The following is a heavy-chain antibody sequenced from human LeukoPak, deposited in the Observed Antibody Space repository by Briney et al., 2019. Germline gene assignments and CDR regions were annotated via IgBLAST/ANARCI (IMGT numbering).Heavy chain of an antibody. Sequence: GGSLRLSCAASGFTFSSYSMNWVRQAPGKGLEWVSSISSSSSYIYYADSVKGRFTISRDNAKNSLYLQMNSLRAEDTAVYYCARASRYYYDSSGYYFEYWGQGTLVTVSS. CDR2: ISSSSSYI. D-gene: IGHD3-22*01. CDR3: ARASRYYYDSSGYYFEY. J-gene: IGHJ4*02. CDR1: GFTFSSYS. V-gene: IGHV3-21*01.